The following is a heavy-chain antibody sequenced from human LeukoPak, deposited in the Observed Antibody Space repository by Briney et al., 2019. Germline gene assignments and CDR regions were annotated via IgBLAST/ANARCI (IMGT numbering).Heavy chain of an antibody. V-gene: IGHV1-18*01. CDR1: GYTFTSYG. CDR2: ISAYNGNT. Sequence: ASVKVSCKASGYTFTSYGISWARQAPGQGLEWMGWISAYNGNTNYAQKLQGRVTMTTDTSKSTAYMELRSLRSDDTAVYYCARSFHEVVVAATGGDYFDYWGQGTLVTVSS. D-gene: IGHD2-15*01. J-gene: IGHJ4*02. CDR3: ARSFHEVVVAATGGDYFDY.